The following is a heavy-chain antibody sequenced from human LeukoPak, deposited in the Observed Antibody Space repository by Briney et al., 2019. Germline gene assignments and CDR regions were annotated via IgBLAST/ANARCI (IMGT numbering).Heavy chain of an antibody. D-gene: IGHD3-3*01. Sequence: GGSLRLSCAASGFTFSSYSMNWVRQAPGKGLEWVSSISSSSSCIYYADSVKGRFTISRDNAKNSLYLQMNSLRAEDTAVYYCARDKGGLRFLEWLPYYFDYWGRGTLVTVSS. V-gene: IGHV3-21*01. CDR1: GFTFSSYS. CDR2: ISSSSSCI. J-gene: IGHJ4*02. CDR3: ARDKGGLRFLEWLPYYFDY.